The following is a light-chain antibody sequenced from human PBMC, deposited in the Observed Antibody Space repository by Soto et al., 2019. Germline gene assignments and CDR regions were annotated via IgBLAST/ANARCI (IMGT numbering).Light chain of an antibody. CDR2: GTS. CDR3: QHYNDYSWT. CDR1: QSISIW. V-gene: IGKV1-5*03. J-gene: IGKJ1*01. Sequence: DIHMTQSPSTLSASVGDRVTITCRASQSISIWLAWYQQKPGRAPNLLIYGTSSLESGVPSRFSGSGSGTEFTLTISSLQPDDFATYSCQHYNDYSWTFGQGTKVEIK.